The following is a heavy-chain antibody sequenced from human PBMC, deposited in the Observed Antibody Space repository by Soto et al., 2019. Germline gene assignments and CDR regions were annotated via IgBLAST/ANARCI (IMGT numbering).Heavy chain of an antibody. D-gene: IGHD6-19*01. CDR2: ISYDGSNK. CDR3: SAEKISSGWSDAFDI. V-gene: IGHV3-30*03. Sequence: QVQLVESGGGVVQPGRSLRLSCAASGFTFSSYGMHWVHQAPGKGLEWVAVISYDGSNKYYADSVKGRFTISRDNSKNQLYLQMNSLRAEDTAVYYCSAEKISSGWSDAFDIWGQWTMVTVSS. CDR1: GFTFSSYG. J-gene: IGHJ3*02.